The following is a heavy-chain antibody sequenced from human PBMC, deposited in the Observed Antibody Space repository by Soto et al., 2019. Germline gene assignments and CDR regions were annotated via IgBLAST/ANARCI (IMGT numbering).Heavy chain of an antibody. D-gene: IGHD2-15*01. Sequence: SETLSLTCAVSGVSIHNSHSFWAWIRQPPGKGLEFIGSVYYSGGANYNPSLKSRVTISVDTSKNQLSLRVNSVTAADTAVYYCGRVVEGATRHTDLDYWGQGKMVTVS. CDR2: VYYSGGA. V-gene: IGHV4-39*01. CDR1: GVSIHNSHSF. CDR3: GRVVEGATRHTDLDY. J-gene: IGHJ4*02.